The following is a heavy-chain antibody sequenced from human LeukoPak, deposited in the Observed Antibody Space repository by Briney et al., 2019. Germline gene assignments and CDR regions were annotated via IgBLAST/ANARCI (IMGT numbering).Heavy chain of an antibody. CDR2: ISSDGSKK. Sequence: GGSLRLSCAASGFTFSNYAMHWVRQAPGKGLEWLAVISSDGSKKFYADSMKGRFTISRDNSKNTLYLQMNSLRAEDTAVYYCAKGSLWFGELYDYWGQGTLVTVSS. CDR1: GFTFSNYA. J-gene: IGHJ4*02. D-gene: IGHD3-10*01. V-gene: IGHV3-30*04. CDR3: AKGSLWFGELYDY.